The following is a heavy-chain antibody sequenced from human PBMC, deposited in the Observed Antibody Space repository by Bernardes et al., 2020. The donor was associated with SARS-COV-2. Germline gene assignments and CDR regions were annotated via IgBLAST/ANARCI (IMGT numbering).Heavy chain of an antibody. Sequence: GGSLRLSCTASGFTFSSYSMNWVRQAPGKGLEWVSYISSSSSTIYYADSVKGRFTISRDNAKNSLYLQMNSLRDEDTAVYYCARGGSGWEHTNFDYWGQGTLVTVSS. CDR2: ISSSSSTI. J-gene: IGHJ4*02. CDR3: ARGGSGWEHTNFDY. V-gene: IGHV3-48*02. CDR1: GFTFSSYS. D-gene: IGHD6-19*01.